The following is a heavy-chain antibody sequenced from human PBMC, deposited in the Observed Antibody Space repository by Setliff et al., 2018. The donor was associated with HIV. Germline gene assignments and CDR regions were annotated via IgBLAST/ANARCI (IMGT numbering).Heavy chain of an antibody. CDR2: IFHNGNT. Sequence: SETLSLTCTVSGGSISNTNYYWGWIRQPPGKGLEWIGNIFHNGNTYYNATLESRLAMSVDMSKNHFSLKLRSVTAADTAVYYCARHGHFYDSSSSDAFDIWGHGTMVTVSS. J-gene: IGHJ3*02. D-gene: IGHD3-22*01. V-gene: IGHV4-39*01. CDR1: GGSISNTNYY. CDR3: ARHGHFYDSSSSDAFDI.